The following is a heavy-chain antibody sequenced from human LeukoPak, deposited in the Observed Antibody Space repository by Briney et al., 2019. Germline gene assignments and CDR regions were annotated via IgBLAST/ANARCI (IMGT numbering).Heavy chain of an antibody. J-gene: IGHJ4*02. D-gene: IGHD3-16*02. CDR1: GGSFSGYY. CDR2: INHSGST. V-gene: IGHV4-34*01. CDR3: ARLVVWGSYRPDY. Sequence: SETLSLTCAVYGGSFSGYYWSWIRQPPGKGLEWIGEINHSGSTNYNPSLKSRVTISVDTSKNQFSLKLSSVTAADMAVYYCARLVVWGSYRPDYWGQGTLVTVSS.